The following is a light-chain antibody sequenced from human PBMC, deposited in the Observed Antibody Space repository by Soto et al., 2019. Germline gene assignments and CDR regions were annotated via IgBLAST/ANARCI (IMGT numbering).Light chain of an antibody. Sequence: EIVLTQSPGTLSLFPGERATLSCRASQSVSSSYLAWYQQKPGQAPRLLIYGASSRATGIPDRFSGSGSGTDFTLTISRLEPADFAVYYCQQYGSSSYTFGQGTKLEIK. CDR1: QSVSSSY. J-gene: IGKJ2*01. CDR2: GAS. CDR3: QQYGSSSYT. V-gene: IGKV3-20*01.